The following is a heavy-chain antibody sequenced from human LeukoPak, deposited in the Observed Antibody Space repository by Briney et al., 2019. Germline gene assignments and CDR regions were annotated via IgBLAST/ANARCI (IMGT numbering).Heavy chain of an antibody. CDR3: ARGRITILGVVIKKYNWFDP. V-gene: IGHV4-34*01. Sequence: SETLSLTCAVYGGSFSGCYWSWIRQPPGKGLEWIGEINHSGSTNYNPSLKSRVTISVDTSKNQFSLKLSSVTAADTAVYYCARGRITILGVVIKKYNWFDPWGQGTLVTVSS. D-gene: IGHD3-3*01. CDR1: GGSFSGCY. J-gene: IGHJ5*02. CDR2: INHSGST.